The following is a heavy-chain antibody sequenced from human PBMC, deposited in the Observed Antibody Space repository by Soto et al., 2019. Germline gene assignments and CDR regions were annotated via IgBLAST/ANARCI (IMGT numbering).Heavy chain of an antibody. CDR3: AGSFLEWSAVDY. V-gene: IGHV4-31*03. CDR1: GGSISSGGYY. J-gene: IGHJ4*02. D-gene: IGHD3-3*01. CDR2: IYYSGST. Sequence: QVQLQESGPGLVKPSQTLSLTCTVSGGSISSGGYYWSWIRQHPGKGLEWIGYIYYSGSTYYNPSLKSRVTISVDTSKNQFSPKLSSVTAADTAVYYCAGSFLEWSAVDYWGQGTLVTVSS.